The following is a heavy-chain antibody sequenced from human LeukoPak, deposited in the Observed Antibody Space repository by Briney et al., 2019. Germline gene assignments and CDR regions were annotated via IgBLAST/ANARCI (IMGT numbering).Heavy chain of an antibody. J-gene: IGHJ4*02. CDR2: ISGSGGST. V-gene: IGHV3-23*01. CDR1: GFTFSSYA. Sequence: GGSLRLSCAASGFTFSSYAMSWVRQAPGKGLEWVSAISGSGGSTYYADSVKGRFTISRDNSKSTLYLQMNSLRAEDTAVYYCAKDPWAYCTNGVCSAYWGQGTLVTVSS. D-gene: IGHD2-8*01. CDR3: AKDPWAYCTNGVCSAY.